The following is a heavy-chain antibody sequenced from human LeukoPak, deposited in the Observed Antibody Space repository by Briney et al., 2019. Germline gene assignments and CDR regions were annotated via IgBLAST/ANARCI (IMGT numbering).Heavy chain of an antibody. CDR1: GLTFSNVW. CDR2: IKSKTDGGTT. D-gene: IGHD4-17*01. V-gene: IGHV3-15*01. Sequence: PGGSLRLSCAASGLTFSNVWMSWVRQAPGKGLEWVGRIKSKTDGGTTDFAAPVKGRFTISRDDSENTLYLQMNSLKAEDTAVYYCTTVVRDYGDDMLLDYWGQGTLVTVSS. J-gene: IGHJ4*02. CDR3: TTVVRDYGDDMLLDY.